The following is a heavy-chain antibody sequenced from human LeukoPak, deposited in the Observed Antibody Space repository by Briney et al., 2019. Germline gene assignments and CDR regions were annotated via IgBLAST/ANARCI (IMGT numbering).Heavy chain of an antibody. CDR1: GGSFSNYY. D-gene: IGHD1-7*01. CDR3: ARRWNYGRNYYIDV. V-gene: IGHV4-34*01. CDR2: INDSGTI. J-gene: IGHJ6*03. Sequence: SETLSLTCAVFGGSFSNYYWSWIRQPPGKGLEWIGEINDSGTINYNPSLMSRVTISVDKSKNQFSLKLSSVTAADTAVYYCARRWNYGRNYYIDVWGKGATVGVSS.